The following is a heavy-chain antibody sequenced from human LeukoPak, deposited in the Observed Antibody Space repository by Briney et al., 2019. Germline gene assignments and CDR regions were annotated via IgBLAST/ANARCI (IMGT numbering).Heavy chain of an antibody. J-gene: IGHJ3*02. CDR3: AREGNFGFVPAFDI. D-gene: IGHD3-10*01. CDR2: ISYDGSNK. Sequence: GGSLRLSCAASGFTFSSYAMHWVRQAPGEGLEWVAVISYDGSNKYYADSVKGRFTISRDNSKNTLYLQMNSLRAEDTAVYYCAREGNFGFVPAFDIWGQGTMVTVSS. V-gene: IGHV3-30-3*01. CDR1: GFTFSSYA.